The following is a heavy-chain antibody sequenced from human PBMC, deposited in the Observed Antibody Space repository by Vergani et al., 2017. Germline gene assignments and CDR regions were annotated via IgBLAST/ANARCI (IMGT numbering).Heavy chain of an antibody. CDR2: IYYSGST. D-gene: IGHD5-12*01. J-gene: IGHJ6*03. CDR1: GGSISSSSYY. Sequence: QLQLQESGPGLVKPSETLSLTCTVSGGSISSSSYYWGWIRQPPGKGLEWIGSIYYSGSTYYNPSLKSRVTISVDTSKNQFSLKLSSVTAADTAVYYCARGRAPSLLGGYPLYYMDVWGKGTTVTVSS. CDR3: ARGRAPSLLGGYPLYYMDV. V-gene: IGHV4-39*01.